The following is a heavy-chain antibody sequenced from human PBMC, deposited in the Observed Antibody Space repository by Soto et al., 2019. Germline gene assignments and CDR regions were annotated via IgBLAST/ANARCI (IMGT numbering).Heavy chain of an antibody. CDR1: GGSISSGDYY. Sequence: QVQLQESGPGLVKPSQTLSLTCTVSGGSISSGDYYWSWIRQPPGKGLEWIGYIYYSGSTYYNPSLTSRVTISLDTSKHHFALKLSSVTAADTAVYYCATIKLGSNRLDYWGQGTLVSVSS. J-gene: IGHJ4*02. V-gene: IGHV4-30-4*01. CDR3: ATIKLGSNRLDY. D-gene: IGHD3-10*01. CDR2: IYYSGST.